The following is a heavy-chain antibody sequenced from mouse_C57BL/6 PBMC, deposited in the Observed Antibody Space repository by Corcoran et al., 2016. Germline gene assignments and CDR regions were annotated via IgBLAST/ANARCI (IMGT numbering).Heavy chain of an antibody. Sequence: VQLLETGGGLVQPGGSRGLSCEGSGFTFCGFWLSWVRQTPGKTLEWIGDINSDGSAINYAPSIKDRFTVFRDNDKSTLYLQMSNVRSEDTATYFCMRYGSNYWYFDVWGTGTTVTVSS. CDR1: GFTFCGFW. J-gene: IGHJ1*03. D-gene: IGHD2-5*01. CDR3: MRYGSNYWYFDV. CDR2: INSDGSAI. V-gene: IGHV11-2*01.